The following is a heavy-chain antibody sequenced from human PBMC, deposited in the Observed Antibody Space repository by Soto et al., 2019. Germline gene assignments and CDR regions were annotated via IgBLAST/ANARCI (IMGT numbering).Heavy chain of an antibody. CDR3: ARAPNHLQSVHWFDP. CDR2: IYYSGST. D-gene: IGHD4-4*01. CDR1: GVSISSGGYY. Sequence: PSETRSLTCTVSGVSISSGGYYWSWIRQHPGKGLEWIGYIYYSGSTYYNPSLKSRVTISVDTSKNQFSLKLSSVTAADTAMYYCARAPNHLQSVHWFDPWGQGTLVTVSS. J-gene: IGHJ5*02. V-gene: IGHV4-31*03.